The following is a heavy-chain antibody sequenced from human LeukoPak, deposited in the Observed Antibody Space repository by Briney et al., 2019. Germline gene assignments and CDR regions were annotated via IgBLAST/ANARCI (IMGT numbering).Heavy chain of an antibody. CDR3: AKAGFPEYSSSSQSPYYFDY. CDR1: GYTFTGYY. D-gene: IGHD6-6*01. V-gene: IGHV1-2*02. J-gene: IGHJ4*02. CDR2: INPNSGGT. Sequence: ASVTVSCKASGYTFTGYYMHWVRQAPGQGLEWMGWINPNSGGTNYAQKFQGRVTMTRDTSISTAYMELSRLRSDDTAVYYCAKAGFPEYSSSSQSPYYFDYWGQGTLVTVSS.